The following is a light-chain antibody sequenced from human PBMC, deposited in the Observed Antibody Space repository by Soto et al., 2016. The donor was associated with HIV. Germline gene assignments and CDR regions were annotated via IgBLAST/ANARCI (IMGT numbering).Light chain of an antibody. CDR1: NIETKG. V-gene: IGLV3-21*03. CDR2: DDS. CDR3: QVWDSSSDHSVV. Sequence: SYILAQPPSVSVAPGKTATITCAGVNIETKGVHWYQQKPGQAPVLVVYDDSDRPSGIPERFSGSNSGNTATLTISRVEAGDEADYYCQVWDSSSDHSVVFGGGTKLTVL. J-gene: IGLJ2*01.